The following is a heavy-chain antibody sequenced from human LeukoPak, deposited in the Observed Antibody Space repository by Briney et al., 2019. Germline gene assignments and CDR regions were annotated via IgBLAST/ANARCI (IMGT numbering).Heavy chain of an antibody. CDR2: ISGSGGST. CDR1: GFAFSSHA. V-gene: IGHV3-23*01. J-gene: IGHJ4*02. D-gene: IGHD3-10*01. CDR3: AKALWFGELFIDY. Sequence: PGGALRLSCAASGFAFSSHAMSWVRQAPGKGLEWVSAISGSGGSTYYADSVKGRFTISRDNSKNTLYLPMNSLRAEDTAVYYCAKALWFGELFIDYWGQGTLVTVSS.